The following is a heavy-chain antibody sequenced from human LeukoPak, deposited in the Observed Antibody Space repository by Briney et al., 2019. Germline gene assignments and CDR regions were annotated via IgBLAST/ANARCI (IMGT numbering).Heavy chain of an antibody. V-gene: IGHV1-2*02. CDR2: INPKSGGT. CDR3: AGGQLAFLSPFDY. CDR1: GYSFTGHY. Sequence: ASVKVSCKASGYSFTGHYMHWVRQAPGQGLEWMGWINPKSGGTNYAQKFQGRVTMTRDTSISTAYMDMSSLRSDDTAVYYCAGGQLAFLSPFDYWGQGTLVTVSS. J-gene: IGHJ4*02. D-gene: IGHD6-6*01.